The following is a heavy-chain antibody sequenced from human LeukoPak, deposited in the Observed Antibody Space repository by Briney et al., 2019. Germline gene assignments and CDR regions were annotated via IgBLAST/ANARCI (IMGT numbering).Heavy chain of an antibody. CDR1: GYTFTSYG. Sequence: ASVKVSCKASGYTFTSYGISWVRQAPGQGLEWMGWISAYNGNTNYAQKLQGRVTMTTDTSTSTAYMELRSLRSDDTAMYYCARDEIRYYGSGNFDIWGQGTMVTVSS. CDR2: ISAYNGNT. D-gene: IGHD3-10*01. V-gene: IGHV1-18*01. CDR3: ARDEIRYYGSGNFDI. J-gene: IGHJ3*02.